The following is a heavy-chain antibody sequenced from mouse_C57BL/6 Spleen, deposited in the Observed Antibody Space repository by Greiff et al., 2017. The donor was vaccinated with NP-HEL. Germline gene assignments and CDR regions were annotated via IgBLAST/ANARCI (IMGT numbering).Heavy chain of an antibody. CDR1: GFNIKDYY. CDR2: IDPEDGET. CDR3: ARGGTTVVPYWYFDV. Sequence: EVMLVESGAELVKPGASVKLSCTASGFNIKDYYMHWVKQRTEQGLEWIGRIDPEDGETKYAPKFQGKATITAGTSSNTAYLQLSSLTSEDTAVYYCARGGTTVVPYWYFDVWGTGTTVTVSS. J-gene: IGHJ1*03. V-gene: IGHV14-2*01. D-gene: IGHD1-1*01.